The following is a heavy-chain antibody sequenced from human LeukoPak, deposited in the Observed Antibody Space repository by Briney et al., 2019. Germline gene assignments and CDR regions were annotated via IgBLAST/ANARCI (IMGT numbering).Heavy chain of an antibody. V-gene: IGHV3-53*01. CDR3: AKDQERITIFGVVYYMDV. CDR1: GFTVSSNY. Sequence: GGSLRLSCAASGFTVSSNYMSWVRQAPGKGLEWVSVIYSGGSTYYADSVKGRFTISRDNSKNTLYLQMNSLRAEDTAVYYCAKDQERITIFGVVYYMDVWGKGTTVTVSS. J-gene: IGHJ6*03. CDR2: IYSGGST. D-gene: IGHD3-3*01.